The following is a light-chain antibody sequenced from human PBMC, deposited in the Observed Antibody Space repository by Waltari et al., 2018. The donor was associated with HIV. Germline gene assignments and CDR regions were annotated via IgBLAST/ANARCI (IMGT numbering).Light chain of an antibody. CDR1: SGRIDSTY. Sequence: NFMLTQPHAVSESPGKTVTISCTRSSGRIDSTYVQWHQQSPGSAPTSVIYEDYKRPSWFPVQFSGSIVSSSNSASRTIAGLKTEDEADYYLQSYDANTVVFGGGTTLTVL. CDR3: QSYDANTVV. V-gene: IGLV6-57*04. J-gene: IGLJ2*01. CDR2: EDY.